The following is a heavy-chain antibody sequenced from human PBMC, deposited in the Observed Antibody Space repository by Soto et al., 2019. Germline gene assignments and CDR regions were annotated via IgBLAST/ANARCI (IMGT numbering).Heavy chain of an antibody. J-gene: IGHJ4*02. CDR2: IHSSGST. D-gene: IGHD3-16*01. CDR3: ARAKDLSPSE. CDR1: GGSITTYY. V-gene: IGHV4-4*07. Sequence: SETLSLTCTVSGGSITTYYWSWIRQPAGKGLEWIGRIHSSGSTNYNPSLKSRVTMLLDTAKNQFSLKLNSVTAADTAVYYCARAKDLSPSEWGQGTLVTVSS.